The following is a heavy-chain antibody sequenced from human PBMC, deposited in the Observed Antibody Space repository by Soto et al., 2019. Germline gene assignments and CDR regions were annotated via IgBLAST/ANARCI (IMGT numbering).Heavy chain of an antibody. CDR2: VNPSGGHT. V-gene: IGHV1-46*01. J-gene: IGHJ4*02. D-gene: IGHD2-21*02. Sequence: QVQLVQSGAEVKKPGASVKVSCKASGDTFTDYYIHWVRQAPGQGLEWMGTVNPSGGHTTYAQHFLGRMSMTRDTSTSTLYMELTSLTAEDTAVYCCARGGHVVVVTAALDYWAQGTLVTVSS. CDR3: ARGGHVVVVTAALDY. CDR1: GDTFTDYY.